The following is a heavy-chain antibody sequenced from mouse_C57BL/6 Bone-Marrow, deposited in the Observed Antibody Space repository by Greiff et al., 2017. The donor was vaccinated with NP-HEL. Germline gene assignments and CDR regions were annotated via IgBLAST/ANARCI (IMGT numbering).Heavy chain of an antibody. CDR2: IYPGSGST. V-gene: IGHV1-55*01. Sequence: VQLQQPGAELVKPGASVKMSCKASGYTFTSYWITWVKQRPGQGLEWIGYIYPGSGSTNYNEKFKSKATLTVDTSSSTAYMQLSSLTSEDSAVYYGARGEVTTVVATDWYFDVWGTGTTVTVSS. CDR3: ARGEVTTVVATDWYFDV. J-gene: IGHJ1*03. D-gene: IGHD1-1*01. CDR1: GYTFTSYW.